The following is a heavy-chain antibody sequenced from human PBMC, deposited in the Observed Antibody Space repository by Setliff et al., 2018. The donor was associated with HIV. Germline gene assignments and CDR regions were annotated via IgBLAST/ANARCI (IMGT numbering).Heavy chain of an antibody. J-gene: IGHJ6*03. Sequence: GGSLRLSCAASGSTFSDYHMSWIRQAPGKGLEWVSYISSSGSTIYYADSVKGRFTISRDNAKNSLYLQMNSLRAEDTALYYCAREGEIATVALLGYYYYYYMDVWGKGTTVTVSS. D-gene: IGHD4-17*01. V-gene: IGHV3-11*01. CDR2: ISSSGSTI. CDR1: GSTFSDYH. CDR3: AREGEIATVALLGYYYYYYMDV.